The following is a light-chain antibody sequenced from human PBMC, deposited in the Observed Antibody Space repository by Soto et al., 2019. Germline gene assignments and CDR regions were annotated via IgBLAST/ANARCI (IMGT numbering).Light chain of an antibody. V-gene: IGKV3-20*01. CDR2: AAS. CDR3: QQYGSSSTWT. CDR1: QSVSSAY. J-gene: IGKJ1*01. Sequence: EIVLTQSPGTLSLSPGERATLSCRASQSVSSAYLAWYQHKPGQPPTLLIYAASSRVTGIPDRFSGSGSGTDFTLTISRLEPEEFEVYYCQQYGSSSTWTFGQGTKVEIK.